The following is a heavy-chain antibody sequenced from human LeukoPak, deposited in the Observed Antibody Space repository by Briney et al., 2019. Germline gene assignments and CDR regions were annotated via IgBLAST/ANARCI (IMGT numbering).Heavy chain of an antibody. D-gene: IGHD2-15*01. Sequence: SETLSLTYTPSGGSISGASWRWIRQPAGEGLEWIGRIYSGGTTNYNPSLKSRVIMSVDTSNNRFSLKLSSVTAADTAIYYCARGYCSGGSCYYFDYWAKGTLVIVSS. V-gene: IGHV4-4*07. CDR1: GGSISGAS. CDR2: IYSGGTT. CDR3: ARGYCSGGSCYYFDY. J-gene: IGHJ4*01.